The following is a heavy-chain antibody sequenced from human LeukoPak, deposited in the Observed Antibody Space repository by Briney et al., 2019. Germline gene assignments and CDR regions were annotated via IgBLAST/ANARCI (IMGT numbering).Heavy chain of an antibody. Sequence: GASVKVSCKASGYTFTGYYMHCVRQAPGQGLEWMGWINPNSGGTNYAQKFQGRVTMTRDTSISTAYMELSRLRSDDTAVYYCARAGVVPAANWYYYYMDVWGKGTTVTISS. D-gene: IGHD2-2*01. CDR2: INPNSGGT. CDR1: GYTFTGYY. CDR3: ARAGVVPAANWYYYYMDV. V-gene: IGHV1-2*02. J-gene: IGHJ6*03.